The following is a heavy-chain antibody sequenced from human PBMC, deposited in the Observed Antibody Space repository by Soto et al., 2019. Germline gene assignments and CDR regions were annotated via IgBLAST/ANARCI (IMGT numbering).Heavy chain of an antibody. J-gene: IGHJ4*02. CDR2: TSIYNGHT. CDR1: GYTFTASG. Sequence: GXSVKDSCKAAGYTFTASGISWVQQAPVQGLEWMGWTSIYNGHTEYSPKFLGRVVMTTDTSADTAYLELKSLRPDDAALYYCARWDDYGASDQYHFDQWGQGTLVTVYS. V-gene: IGHV1-18*01. D-gene: IGHD4-17*01. CDR3: ARWDDYGASDQYHFDQ.